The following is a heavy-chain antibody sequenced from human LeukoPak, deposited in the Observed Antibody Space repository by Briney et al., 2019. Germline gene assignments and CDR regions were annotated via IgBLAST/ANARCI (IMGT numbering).Heavy chain of an antibody. CDR2: INHSGST. CDR1: GGSFSGYY. V-gene: IGHV4-34*01. J-gene: IGHJ4*02. CDR3: ARGRGSSGWPFDY. D-gene: IGHD6-19*01. Sequence: SETLSLTCAVYGGSFSGYYWSWIRQPPGKGLEWIGEINHSGSTNYIPSLKSRVTISVDTSKNQFSLKLSSVTAADTAVYYCARGRGSSGWPFDYWGQGTLVTVSS.